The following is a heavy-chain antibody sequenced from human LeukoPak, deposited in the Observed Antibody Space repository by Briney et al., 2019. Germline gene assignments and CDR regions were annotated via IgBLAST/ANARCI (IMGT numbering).Heavy chain of an antibody. D-gene: IGHD3-16*02. J-gene: IGHJ4*02. V-gene: IGHV2-5*01. CDR2: IYWNDDK. CDR3: ANMITFGGVIVPVGFDY. CDR1: GFSLSTSGVG. Sequence: SGPTLVNPTQTLTLTCTFSGFSLSTSGVGVGWIRQPPGKALEWVALIYWNDDKRYSPSLKSRLTITKDTSKNQVVLTMTNMDPVDTATYYCANMITFGGVIVPVGFDYWGQGTLVTVSS.